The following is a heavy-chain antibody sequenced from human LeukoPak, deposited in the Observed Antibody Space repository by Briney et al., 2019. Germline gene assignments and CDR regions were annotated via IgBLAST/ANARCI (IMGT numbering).Heavy chain of an antibody. CDR1: GGYISNNY. Sequence: PSETLSLTCIVSGGYISNNYWSWIRQPPGKGLEWIGYIYYSGSTNYNPSLKSRVTISVDTSKNQFSLKLSSVTATDTAVYYCARHPGNDFGDYETDWGQGTLVTVSS. CDR2: IYYSGST. D-gene: IGHD4-17*01. V-gene: IGHV4-59*08. CDR3: ARHPGNDFGDYETD. J-gene: IGHJ4*02.